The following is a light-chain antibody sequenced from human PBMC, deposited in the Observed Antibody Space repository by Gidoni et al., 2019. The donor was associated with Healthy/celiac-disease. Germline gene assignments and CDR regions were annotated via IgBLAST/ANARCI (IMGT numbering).Light chain of an antibody. Sequence: YVLTQPPSVSVAPGKTARITCGGNNIGSKGVHWYQQKPGQATVLVFYYDSDRPSGIPERFSGSNSGNTATLTIGRVEAEYEADYYCQVWDSSSDHYVFGTGTKVTVL. CDR2: YDS. J-gene: IGLJ1*01. V-gene: IGLV3-21*04. CDR1: NIGSKG. CDR3: QVWDSSSDHYV.